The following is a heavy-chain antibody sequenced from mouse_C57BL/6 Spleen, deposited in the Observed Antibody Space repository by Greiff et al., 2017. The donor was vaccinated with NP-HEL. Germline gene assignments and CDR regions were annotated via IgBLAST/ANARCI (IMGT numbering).Heavy chain of an antibody. Sequence: VQLQQSGAELVKPGASVKLSCTASGSNFIDYYMHWVKQRTEQGLEWIGWIDPEDGDTKYAPKFQGKATITADTSSNTAYLQLSSLTSEDTAVYYCAIPSFDYWGQGTTLTVSS. CDR2: IDPEDGDT. J-gene: IGHJ2*01. CDR1: GSNFIDYY. CDR3: AIPSFDY. V-gene: IGHV14-2*01.